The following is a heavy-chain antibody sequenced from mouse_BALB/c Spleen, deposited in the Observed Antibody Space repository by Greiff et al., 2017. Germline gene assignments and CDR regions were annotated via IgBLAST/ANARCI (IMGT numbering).Heavy chain of an antibody. J-gene: IGHJ4*01. CDR3: AREVDGYYKGYAMDY. CDR2: ISYDGSN. D-gene: IGHD2-3*01. CDR1: GYSITSDYA. Sequence: VQLQQSGPGLVKPSQSLSLTCTVTGYSITSDYAWNWIRQFPGNKLEWMGYISYDGSNNYNPSLKNRISITRDTSKNQFFLKLNSVTTEDTATYYCAREVDGYYKGYAMDYWGQGTSVTVSS. V-gene: IGHV3-6*02.